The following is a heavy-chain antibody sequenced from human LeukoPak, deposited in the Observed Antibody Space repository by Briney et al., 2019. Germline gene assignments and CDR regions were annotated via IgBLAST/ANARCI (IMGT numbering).Heavy chain of an antibody. CDR3: ARDEDDYGDY. Sequence: HSGGSLRLSCAASGFTFSSYAMSWVRQAPGKGLEWVSVISGSGGSIYYADSVKGRFTISRDNAKNSLYLQMNSLRAEDTAVYYCARDEDDYGDYWGQGTLVTVSS. J-gene: IGHJ4*02. D-gene: IGHD2-15*01. CDR1: GFTFSSYA. V-gene: IGHV3-23*01. CDR2: ISGSGGSI.